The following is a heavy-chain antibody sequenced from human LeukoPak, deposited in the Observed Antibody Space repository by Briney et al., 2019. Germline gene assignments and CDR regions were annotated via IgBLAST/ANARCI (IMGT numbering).Heavy chain of an antibody. D-gene: IGHD2-2*01. Sequence: GGSLRLSCAASGFTFSSYEMNWVRQAPGKGLEWVSYISSSGSTIYYADSVKGRFTISRDNAKNSLHLQMNSLRAEDTAVYYCARDYAYCSSTSCYGAFDYWGQGTLVTVSS. CDR3: ARDYAYCSSTSCYGAFDY. J-gene: IGHJ4*02. CDR1: GFTFSSYE. V-gene: IGHV3-48*03. CDR2: ISSSGSTI.